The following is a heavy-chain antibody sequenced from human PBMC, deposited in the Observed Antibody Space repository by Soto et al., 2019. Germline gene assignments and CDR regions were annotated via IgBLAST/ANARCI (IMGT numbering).Heavy chain of an antibody. D-gene: IGHD4-17*01. V-gene: IGHV4-59*01. CDR1: AGSISTYY. J-gene: IGHJ5*02. CDR3: ARELTTVTFNWFDP. CDR2: IYYSGST. Sequence: SETLSLTCTVSAGSISTYYWSLIRHPPGKGLEWIGYIYYSGSTNYNPSLKSRVTISVDTSKNQFSLKLSSVTAADTAVYYCARELTTVTFNWFDPWGQATLVTV.